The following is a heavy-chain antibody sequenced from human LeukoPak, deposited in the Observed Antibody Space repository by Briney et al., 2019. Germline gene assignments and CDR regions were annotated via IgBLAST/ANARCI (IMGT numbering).Heavy chain of an antibody. CDR1: GFTFSSYG. D-gene: IGHD6-19*01. V-gene: IGHV3-33*01. CDR2: IWYDGSNK. Sequence: PGGSLRPSCAASGFTFSSYGMHWDRQAPGKGLEWVAVIWYDGSNKYYADSVKGRFTISRDNSKNTLYLQMNSLRAEDTAVYYCARDRSSGWYFDYWGQGTLVTVSS. J-gene: IGHJ4*02. CDR3: ARDRSSGWYFDY.